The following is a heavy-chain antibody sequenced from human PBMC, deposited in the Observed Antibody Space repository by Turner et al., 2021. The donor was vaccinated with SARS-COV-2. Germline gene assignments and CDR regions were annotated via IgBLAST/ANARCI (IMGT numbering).Heavy chain of an antibody. J-gene: IGHJ4*02. V-gene: IGHV4-31*03. CDR1: GGSLNGGGYF. Sequence: QVQLQESGPGLVKPSQTLSPTCTVSGGSLNGGGYFWSWTRQYPGKGMEWIGYITYSGGTHYNPSLRSRVIISSDASKNQFSLNLSSGTAADTAVYYCGTQRDFYFDYLGQGTLVTVSS. CDR3: GTQRDFYFDY. CDR2: ITYSGGT.